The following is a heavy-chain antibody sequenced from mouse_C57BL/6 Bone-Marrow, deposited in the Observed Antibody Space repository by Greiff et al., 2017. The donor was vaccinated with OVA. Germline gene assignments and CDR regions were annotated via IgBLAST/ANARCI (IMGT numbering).Heavy chain of an antibody. J-gene: IGHJ1*03. V-gene: IGHV5-12*01. D-gene: IGHD1-1*01. Sequence: DVKLVESGGGLVQPGGSLKLSCAASGFTFSDYYMYWVRQTPEKRLEWVAYISNGGGSTYYPDTVKGRFTISRDNAKNTLYLQMSRLKSEDTAMYYCARRNYGGWYFDVWGTGTTVTVSS. CDR2: ISNGGGST. CDR3: ARRNYGGWYFDV. CDR1: GFTFSDYY.